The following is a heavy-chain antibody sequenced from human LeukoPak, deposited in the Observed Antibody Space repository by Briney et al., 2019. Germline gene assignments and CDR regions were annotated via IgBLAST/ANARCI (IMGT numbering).Heavy chain of an antibody. J-gene: IGHJ4*02. D-gene: IGHD6-13*01. CDR1: GFTFSSYA. CDR2: ISYDGSNK. CDR3: ARDGASSWFSYYFDY. V-gene: IGHV3-30*04. Sequence: GRSLRLSCAASGFTFSSYAMHWVRQAPGKGLEWVAVISYDGSNKYYADSVKGRFTISRDNSKNTLYLQMNSLRAEDTAMYYCARDGASSWFSYYFDYWGQGTLVTVSS.